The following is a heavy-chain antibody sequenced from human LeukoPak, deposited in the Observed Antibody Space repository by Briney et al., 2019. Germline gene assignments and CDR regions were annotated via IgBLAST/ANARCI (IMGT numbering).Heavy chain of an antibody. CDR1: GYTFTGYY. D-gene: IGHD3-10*01. V-gene: IGHV1-2*02. CDR3: ARDPRFGLSADAFDI. Sequence: ASVKVSCKASGYTFTGYYMHWVRQAPGQGLEWMGWINPNSGGTNYAQKIQGRVTMHRDTSISTAYMELSRLRSDDTAVYYCARDPRFGLSADAFDIWGQGTMVTVSS. J-gene: IGHJ3*02. CDR2: INPNSGGT.